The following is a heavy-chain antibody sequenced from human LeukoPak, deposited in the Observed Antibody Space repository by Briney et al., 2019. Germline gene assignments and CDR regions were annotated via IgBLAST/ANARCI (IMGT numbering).Heavy chain of an antibody. CDR1: GFTFSSYG. V-gene: IGHV3-30*18. CDR3: AKGQTTDRYYYYYYGMDV. J-gene: IGHJ6*04. Sequence: GGSLRLSCAASGFTFSSYGMHWVRRAPGKGLEWVAVISYDGSNKYYADSVKGRFTISRDNSKNTLYLQMNSLRAEDTAVYYCAKGQTTDRYYYYYYGMDVWGKGTTVTVSS. CDR2: ISYDGSNK. D-gene: IGHD4-17*01.